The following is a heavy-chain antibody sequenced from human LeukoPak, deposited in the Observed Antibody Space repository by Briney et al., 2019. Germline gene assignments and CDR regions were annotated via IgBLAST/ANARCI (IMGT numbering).Heavy chain of an antibody. CDR2: TYYRSKWYN. CDR1: GDSVSSNSAA. CDR3: ARLGGYKITMVRGVNWFDP. V-gene: IGHV6-1*01. Sequence: SSQTLSLTCAISGDSVSSNSAAWNWIRQSPSRGLEWLGRTYYRSKWYNDYAVSVKSRITINPDTSKNQFSLKLSSVTAADTAVYYCARLGGYKITMVRGVNWFDPWGQGTLVTVSS. J-gene: IGHJ5*02. D-gene: IGHD3-10*01.